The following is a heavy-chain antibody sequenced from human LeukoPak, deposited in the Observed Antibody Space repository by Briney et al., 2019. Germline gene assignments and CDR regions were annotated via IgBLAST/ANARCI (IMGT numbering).Heavy chain of an antibody. Sequence: PGGSLRLSCAASGFTVSSDYMSWVRQAPGKGLEWVSFIYSGGSTYYADSVRGRFTISRDNSKNTLYLQMNSLRAEDTAVYYCARLGGSYYFAYWGPGTLVTVSS. J-gene: IGHJ4*02. CDR1: GFTVSSDY. D-gene: IGHD1-26*01. CDR3: ARLGGSYYFAY. CDR2: IYSGGST. V-gene: IGHV3-53*01.